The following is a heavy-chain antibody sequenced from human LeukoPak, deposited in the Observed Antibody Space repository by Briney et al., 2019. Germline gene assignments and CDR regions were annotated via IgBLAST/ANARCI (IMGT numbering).Heavy chain of an antibody. D-gene: IGHD3-10*01. CDR1: GFVFSDYY. V-gene: IGHV3-11*06. CDR3: ARSPYYRDAFDI. Sequence: PGGSLRLSCTASGFVFSDYYMNWIRQAPGKGLEWVAYIGSSRRFRNHADSVKGRFTISRDNAKNSLYLQMNSLRAEDTAVYYCARSPYYRDAFDIWGQGTMVTVSS. CDR2: IGSSRRFR. J-gene: IGHJ3*02.